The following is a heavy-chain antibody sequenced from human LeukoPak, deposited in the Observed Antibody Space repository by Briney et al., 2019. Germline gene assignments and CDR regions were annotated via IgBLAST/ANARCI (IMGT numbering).Heavy chain of an antibody. J-gene: IGHJ6*03. Sequence: TGGSLRLSCAASGFTFSSYEMNWVRQAPGKGLEWVSYISSSGSTIYYADSVKGRFAISRDNAKNSLYLQMNSLRAEDTAVYYCARVVDTGIYYYYYYMDVWGKGTTVTVSS. CDR2: ISSSGSTI. V-gene: IGHV3-48*03. CDR3: ARVVDTGIYYYYYYMDV. D-gene: IGHD5-18*01. CDR1: GFTFSSYE.